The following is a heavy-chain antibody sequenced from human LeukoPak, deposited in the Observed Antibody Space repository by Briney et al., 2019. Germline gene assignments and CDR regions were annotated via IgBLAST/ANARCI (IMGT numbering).Heavy chain of an antibody. CDR1: GFTFSSYG. J-gene: IGHJ4*02. V-gene: IGHV3-33*01. Sequence: PGRSLRLSCAASGFTFSSYGMHWVRQAPGKGLEWVAVIWYDGSNKYYADSVKGRFTISRDNSKNTLYLQMNSLRAEDTAVYYCARGEYYYDSSGYYFWGQGTLGTVSS. CDR2: IWYDGSNK. D-gene: IGHD3-22*01. CDR3: ARGEYYYDSSGYYF.